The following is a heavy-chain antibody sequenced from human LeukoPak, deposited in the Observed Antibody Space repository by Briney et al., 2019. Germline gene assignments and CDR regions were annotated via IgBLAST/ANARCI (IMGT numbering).Heavy chain of an antibody. Sequence: SSETLSLTCTVSGGSISSYYWSWIRQPPGKGLEWIGYIYYSGSTNYNPSLKSRVTISVDTSKNQFSLKLSSVTAADTAVYYCARGRKPIFDYWGQGTLVTVSS. CDR1: GGSISSYY. V-gene: IGHV4-59*12. CDR3: ARGRKPIFDY. J-gene: IGHJ4*02. D-gene: IGHD1-14*01. CDR2: IYYSGST.